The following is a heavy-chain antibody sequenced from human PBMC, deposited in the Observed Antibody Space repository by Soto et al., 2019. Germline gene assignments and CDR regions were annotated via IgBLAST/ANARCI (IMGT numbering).Heavy chain of an antibody. D-gene: IGHD3-10*01. CDR3: ARLRYGSGSFAGSYYYYGMDV. CDR2: VNHSGST. V-gene: IGHV4-34*01. CDR1: GGSFSGYY. Sequence: SETLSLTCAVYGGSFSGYYWSWIRQPPGKGLEWIGEVNHSGSTNYNPSLKSRVTISVDTSKNQFSLKLSSVTAADTAVYYCARLRYGSGSFAGSYYYYGMDVWGQGTTVTVSS. J-gene: IGHJ6*02.